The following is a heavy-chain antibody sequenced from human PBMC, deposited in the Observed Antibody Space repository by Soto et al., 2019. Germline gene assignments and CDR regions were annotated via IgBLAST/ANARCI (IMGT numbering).Heavy chain of an antibody. CDR3: TTELLFGEPYFDP. D-gene: IGHD3-10*01. Sequence: PGGSLRLSCAASGFTFSNAWMSWVRQAPGKGLEWVGRIKSKTDGGTTDYAAPVKGRFTISRDDSKNTLYLQMNSLKTEDTAVYYCTTELLFGEPYFDPWGQGTLVTVSS. V-gene: IGHV3-15*01. J-gene: IGHJ5*02. CDR2: IKSKTDGGTT. CDR1: GFTFSNAW.